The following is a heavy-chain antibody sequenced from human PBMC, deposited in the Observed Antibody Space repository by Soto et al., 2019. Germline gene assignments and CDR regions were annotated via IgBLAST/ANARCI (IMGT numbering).Heavy chain of an antibody. CDR2: IKEDGSEK. D-gene: IGHD4-17*01. CDR1: GFRFSSYG. J-gene: IGHJ4*02. V-gene: IGHV3-7*04. Sequence: GGSLRLSCRTSGFRFSSYGMHWVRQAPGKGLEWVANIKEDGSEKYYVDSVKGRFTISRDNAKNSLYLQMNSLRAEDTAVYYCARDLASTTIPNYWGQGTLVTVSS. CDR3: ARDLASTTIPNY.